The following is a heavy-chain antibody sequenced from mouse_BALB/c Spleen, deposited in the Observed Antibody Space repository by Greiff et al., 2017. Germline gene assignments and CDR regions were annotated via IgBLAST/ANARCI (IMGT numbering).Heavy chain of an antibody. CDR2: ISSGSSTI. CDR1: GFTFSSFG. V-gene: IGHV5-17*02. D-gene: IGHD1-1*01. Sequence: EVKLMESGGGLVQPGGSRKLSCAASGFTFSSFGMHWVRQAPEKGLEWVAYISSGSSTIYYADTVKGRFTISRDNPKNTLFLQMTSLRSEDTAMYDCARLLRTYAMDYWGQGTSVTVSS. CDR3: ARLLRTYAMDY. J-gene: IGHJ4*01.